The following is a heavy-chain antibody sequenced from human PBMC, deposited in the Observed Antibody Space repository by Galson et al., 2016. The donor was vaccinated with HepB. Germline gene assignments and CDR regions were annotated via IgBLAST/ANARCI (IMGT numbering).Heavy chain of an antibody. Sequence: SLRLSCAGSGLTFNVYAMTWVRQAPGKGLEWLSSVSSGGANTFYADSVRGRFTISRDNARETVFLQMDSLGVDDTAVYYCARVPYGYHYYFDDWGQGTLVIVSS. CDR2: VSSGGANT. D-gene: IGHD4-17*01. J-gene: IGHJ4*02. V-gene: IGHV3-23*01. CDR3: ARVPYGYHYYFDD. CDR1: GLTFNVYA.